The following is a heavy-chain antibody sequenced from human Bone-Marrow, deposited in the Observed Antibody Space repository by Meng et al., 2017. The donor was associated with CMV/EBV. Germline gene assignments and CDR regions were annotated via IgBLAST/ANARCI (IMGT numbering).Heavy chain of an antibody. V-gene: IGHV4-34*01. CDR2: INHSGST. CDR3: TGRGITGTAKNGYNWFDP. J-gene: IGHJ5*02. Sequence: GSLRLSCAVYGGSFGGHYWSWIRQPPGKGLEWIGEINHSGSTNYNPSLKSRVTIPVDTSKNQFSLKLSSVTAADTAVYYCTGRGITGTAKNGYNWFDPWGQGTLVTVSS. CDR1: GGSFGGHY. D-gene: IGHD1-7*01.